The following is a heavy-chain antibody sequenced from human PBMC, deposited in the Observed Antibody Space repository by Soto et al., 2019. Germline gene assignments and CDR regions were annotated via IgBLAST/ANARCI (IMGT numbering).Heavy chain of an antibody. CDR3: ARVIYGDYSVDY. Sequence: QVQLVQSGAEVKKPGSSVKVSCKASGGTFSSYTISWVRQAPGQGLEWMGRIIPILGIANYAQKFQGRVTITADKSTSTAYMELSSLRSEDTAVYYCARVIYGDYSVDYWGQGTLVTVSS. D-gene: IGHD4-17*01. J-gene: IGHJ4*02. V-gene: IGHV1-69*02. CDR1: GGTFSSYT. CDR2: IIPILGIA.